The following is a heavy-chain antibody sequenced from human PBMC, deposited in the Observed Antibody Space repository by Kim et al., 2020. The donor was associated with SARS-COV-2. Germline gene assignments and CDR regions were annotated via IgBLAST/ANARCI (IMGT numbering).Heavy chain of an antibody. V-gene: IGHV3-30-3*01. CDR3: ARPEGGSYYGNFDY. CDR1: GFTFSSYA. CDR2: ISYDGSNK. J-gene: IGHJ4*02. Sequence: GGSLRLSCAASGFTFSSYAMHWVRQAPGKGLEWVAVISYDGSNKYYADSVKGRFTISRDNSKNTLYLQMNSLRAEDTAVYYCARPEGGSYYGNFDYWGQGTLVTVSS. D-gene: IGHD1-26*01.